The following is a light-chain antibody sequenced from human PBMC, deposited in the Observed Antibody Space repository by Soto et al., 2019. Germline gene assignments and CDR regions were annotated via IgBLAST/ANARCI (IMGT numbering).Light chain of an antibody. Sequence: DIQMTQSPSSVSASVGDRVTMTCRASQGISSWLVWYQQKPGKAPKLLIYAASSLQSGVPSRFSGSGSGTEFTLTISSLQPDDFATYYCQQYSSYWTFGQGTKVDI. V-gene: IGKV1D-16*01. CDR3: QQYSSYWT. CDR2: AAS. J-gene: IGKJ1*01. CDR1: QGISSW.